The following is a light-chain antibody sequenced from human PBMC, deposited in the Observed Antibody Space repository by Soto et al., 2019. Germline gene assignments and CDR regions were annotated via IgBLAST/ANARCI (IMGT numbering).Light chain of an antibody. CDR3: QQYGRSPPFT. V-gene: IGKV3-20*01. Sequence: EIVLTQSPATLSLSPGERATLSCRASQSVSSTYIAWYQQNPGQAPRLLIYGASSSATGIPDRFSGSGSGPDFPLTISRLEPEDFAVYFCQQYGRSPPFTFGQGTKVDIK. CDR1: QSVSSTY. CDR2: GAS. J-gene: IGKJ2*01.